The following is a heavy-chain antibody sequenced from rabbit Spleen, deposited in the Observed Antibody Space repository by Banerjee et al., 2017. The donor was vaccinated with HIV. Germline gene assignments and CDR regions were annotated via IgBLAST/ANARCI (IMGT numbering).Heavy chain of an antibody. CDR3: AMDISGIDNGMDL. D-gene: IGHD4-1*01. Sequence: QSLEESGGDLVKPGASLTLTCTASGFSFSSSDYMCWVRQAPGKGREWISCIAGSSSGFTYSATWATGRFTISKTSSTTVTLQMTSLTVADTAAYFCAMDISGIDNGMDLWGPGTLVT. J-gene: IGHJ6*01. V-gene: IGHV1S40*01. CDR2: IAGSSSGFT. CDR1: GFSFSSSDY.